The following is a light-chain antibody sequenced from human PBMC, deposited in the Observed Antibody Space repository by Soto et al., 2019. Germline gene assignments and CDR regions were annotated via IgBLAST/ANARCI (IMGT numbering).Light chain of an antibody. V-gene: IGKV1-5*01. Sequence: DIPMTQSPSTLSASVGDRVTITCRASESISTWLAWYQQKPGKAPKLLIFDASSLESGVPSRFSGSGSGTEFTLTISSLQPDDFATYYCQQYKSSSPLTFGGGSKVEIK. J-gene: IGKJ4*01. CDR1: ESISTW. CDR2: DAS. CDR3: QQYKSSSPLT.